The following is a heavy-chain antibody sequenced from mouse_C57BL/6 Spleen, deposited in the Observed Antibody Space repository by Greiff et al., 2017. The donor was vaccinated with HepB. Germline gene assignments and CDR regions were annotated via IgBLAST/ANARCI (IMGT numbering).Heavy chain of an antibody. V-gene: IGHV1-55*01. J-gene: IGHJ1*03. CDR1: GYTFTSYW. D-gene: IGHD2-1*01. Sequence: QVQLQHPGAELVKPGASVKMSCKASGYTFTSYWITWVKQRPGQGLEWIGDIYPGSGSTNYNEKFKSKATLTVDTSSSTAYMQLSSLTSEDSAVYYCARRVGKGRYFDVWGTGTTVTVSS. CDR2: IYPGSGST. CDR3: ARRVGKGRYFDV.